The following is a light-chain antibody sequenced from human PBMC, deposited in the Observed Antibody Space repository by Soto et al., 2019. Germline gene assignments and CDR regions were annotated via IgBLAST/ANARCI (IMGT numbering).Light chain of an antibody. V-gene: IGLV2-8*01. Sequence: QSALTQPPSASGSPGQSVTISCTGTSSDLGGYNYVSWYQQHPGKAPKLMIYEVSKRPSGVPDRFSGSKSGNTASLTVSGLQAEDEADYYCSSYAGSNIGVFGTGTQLTVL. CDR1: SSDLGGYNY. CDR3: SSYAGSNIGV. CDR2: EVS. J-gene: IGLJ1*01.